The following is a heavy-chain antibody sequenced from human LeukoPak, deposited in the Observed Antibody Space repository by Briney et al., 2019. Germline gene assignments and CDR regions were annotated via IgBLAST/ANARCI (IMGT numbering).Heavy chain of an antibody. J-gene: IGHJ5*02. V-gene: IGHV4-34*01. CDR3: AGQRPLYYYDSSGYFP. D-gene: IGHD3-22*01. Sequence: SETLSLTCAVYGGSFSGYYWNWIRQPPGKGLEWIGEINHSGSTNYNPSLKSRVTISVDTSKNQFSLKLSSVTAADTAVYYCAGQRPLYYYDSSGYFPWGQGTLVTVSS. CDR2: INHSGST. CDR1: GGSFSGYY.